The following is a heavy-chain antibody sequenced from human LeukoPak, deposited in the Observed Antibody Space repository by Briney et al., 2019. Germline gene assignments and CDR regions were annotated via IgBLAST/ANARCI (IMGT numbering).Heavy chain of an antibody. CDR1: GYSFTSYW. CDR2: IYPGDSHT. V-gene: IGHV5-51*01. Sequence: GESLKISCQGSGYSFTSYWIGWVRQMPGKGLEYMGIIYPGDSHTRNSPSFQGQVTISADKSITTAYLQWSSLQASDTAMYYCARRRGSVYSSGWRGAFDIWGQGTMVTVSS. J-gene: IGHJ3*02. D-gene: IGHD6-19*01. CDR3: ARRRGSVYSSGWRGAFDI.